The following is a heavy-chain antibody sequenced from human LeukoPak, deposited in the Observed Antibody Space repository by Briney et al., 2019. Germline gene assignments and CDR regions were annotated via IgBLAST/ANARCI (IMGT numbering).Heavy chain of an antibody. CDR3: IRDYNYLWGSYRPEAFDI. CDR2: IRSKIYGGTP. Sequence: GGSLRLSCTASGFTFGDYAMTWVRQAPGKGLEWVGFIRSKIYGGTPEYAASVKGRFTISRDDSKGIAYLQMNSLKTEDTAVYYCIRDYNYLWGSYRPEAFDIWGQGTMVTVSS. D-gene: IGHD3-16*02. V-gene: IGHV3-49*04. J-gene: IGHJ3*02. CDR1: GFTFGDYA.